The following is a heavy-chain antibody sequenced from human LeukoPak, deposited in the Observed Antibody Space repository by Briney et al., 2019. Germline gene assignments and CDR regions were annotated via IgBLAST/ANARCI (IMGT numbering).Heavy chain of an antibody. CDR2: ISYDGSNK. Sequence: GGSLRLSCAASGFTFSSYAMHWVRQAPGKGLEWVAVISYDGSNKYYADSVKGRFTISRDNSKNTLYLQMNSLRAEDTAVYYRARGGSSGHWGIDYWGQGTLVTVSS. J-gene: IGHJ4*02. V-gene: IGHV3-30-3*01. CDR1: GFTFSSYA. CDR3: ARGGSSGHWGIDY. D-gene: IGHD6-19*01.